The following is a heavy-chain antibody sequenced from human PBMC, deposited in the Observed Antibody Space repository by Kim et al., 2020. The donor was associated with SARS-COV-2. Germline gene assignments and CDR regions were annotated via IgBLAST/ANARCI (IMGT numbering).Heavy chain of an antibody. CDR1: GFTVSSNY. J-gene: IGHJ4*02. V-gene: IGHV3-66*01. Sequence: GGSLRLSCAASGFTVSSNYMSWVRQAPGKGLEWVSAFYSGGSTYYADSVKARFTISRDNSKNTLYLQMNSLRAEDTAVYYCPRVRLGGEFDYWGQGTLVTVSS. CDR2: FYSGGST. CDR3: PRVRLGGEFDY. D-gene: IGHD3-16*01.